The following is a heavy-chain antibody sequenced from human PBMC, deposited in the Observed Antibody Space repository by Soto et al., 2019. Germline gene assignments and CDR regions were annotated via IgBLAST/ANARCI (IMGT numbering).Heavy chain of an antibody. CDR2: IIPIFGTA. V-gene: IGHV1-69*13. D-gene: IGHD5-18*01. J-gene: IGHJ6*02. CDR3: ARGAFRGYSYTLFYYYYGMDV. Sequence: SVKVSCKASGGTFSSYAISWVRQAPGQGLEWMGGIIPIFGTANYAQKFQGRVTITADESTSTAYMELSSLRSEDTAVYYCARGAFRGYSYTLFYYYYGMDVWGQGTTVTVSS. CDR1: GGTFSSYA.